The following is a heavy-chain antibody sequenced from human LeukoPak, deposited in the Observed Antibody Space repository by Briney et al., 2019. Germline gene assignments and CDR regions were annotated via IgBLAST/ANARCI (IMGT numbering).Heavy chain of an antibody. CDR3: ARVPCSGGSCLRANWFDP. D-gene: IGHD2-15*01. V-gene: IGHV4-34*01. CDR1: GGSFSGYY. J-gene: IGHJ5*02. Sequence: SETLSLTCAVYGGSFSGYYWSWIRQPPGKGLEWIGEINHSGSTNYNPSLKSRVTISVDTSKNQFSLKLSSVTAADTAVYYCARVPCSGGSCLRANWFDPWGQGTLVTVSS. CDR2: INHSGST.